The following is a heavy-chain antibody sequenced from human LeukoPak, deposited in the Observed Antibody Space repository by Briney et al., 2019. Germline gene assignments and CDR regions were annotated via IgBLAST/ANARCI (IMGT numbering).Heavy chain of an antibody. V-gene: IGHV3-23*01. D-gene: IGHD3-22*01. J-gene: IGHJ4*02. CDR3: AKVVDYYDSLDYFDY. Sequence: QTGGSLRLSCAASGFTFSNYGMSWVRQAPGKGLEWVSAMSGSGGHMYYTDSVKGRFTISRDNSKNTLYLQMNSLRAEDTAVYYCAKVVDYYDSLDYFDYWGQGTLVTVSS. CDR1: GFTFSNYG. CDR2: MSGSGGHM.